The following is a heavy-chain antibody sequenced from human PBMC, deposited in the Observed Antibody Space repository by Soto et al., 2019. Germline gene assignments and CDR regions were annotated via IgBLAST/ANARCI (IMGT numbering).Heavy chain of an antibody. Sequence: PAKTLSLTCTVSGASISSYYWSWIRQPPGKGLEWIGYIYYSGSTNYNPSLKSRVTISVDTSKNQFSLKLSSVTAADTAVYYCARRPTKYYDFWSGYYTGATDWYFDLWGRGTLVTVSS. CDR3: ARRPTKYYDFWSGYYTGATDWYFDL. J-gene: IGHJ2*01. V-gene: IGHV4-59*01. CDR1: GASISSYY. D-gene: IGHD3-3*01. CDR2: IYYSGST.